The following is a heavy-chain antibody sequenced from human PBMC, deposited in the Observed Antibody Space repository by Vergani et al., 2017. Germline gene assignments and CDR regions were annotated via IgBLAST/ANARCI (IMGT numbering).Heavy chain of an antibody. CDR1: GYTFTSYY. V-gene: IGHV1-46*01. CDR2: INPSGGST. J-gene: IGHJ4*02. D-gene: IGHD4-17*01. CDR3: AREGDDYGDYASLIVAGFFDY. Sequence: QVQLVQSGAEVKKPGASVKVSCKASGYTFTSYYMHWVRQAPGQGLEWMGIINPSGGSTSYAQKFQGRVTMTRDTSTSTVYMELSSLRSEDTAVYYCAREGDDYGDYASLIVAGFFDYWGQGTLVTVSS.